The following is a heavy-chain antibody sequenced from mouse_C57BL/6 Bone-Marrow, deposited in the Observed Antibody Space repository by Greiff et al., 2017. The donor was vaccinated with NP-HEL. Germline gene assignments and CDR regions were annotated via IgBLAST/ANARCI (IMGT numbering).Heavy chain of an antibody. CDR3: ARGISRFDY. CDR1: GYSITSGYY. CDR2: ISYDGSN. V-gene: IGHV3-6*01. Sequence: EVQLVESGPGLVKPSQSLSLTCSVTGYSITSGYYWNWIRQFPGNKLEWMGYISYDGSNNYNPSLKNRISITRDTSKNQFFLKLNSVTTEDTATYYCARGISRFDYWGQGTTLTVSS. J-gene: IGHJ2*01.